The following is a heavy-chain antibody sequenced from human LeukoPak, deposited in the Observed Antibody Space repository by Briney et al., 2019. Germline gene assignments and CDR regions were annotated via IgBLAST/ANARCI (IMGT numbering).Heavy chain of an antibody. D-gene: IGHD2-2*01. CDR1: GYTLTELS. V-gene: IGHV1-24*01. CDR3: ATGRICRSSTSCAYYMDV. Sequence: ASVTVSFKVSGYTLTELSMHWVRQAPGKGLEWMGGFDPEDGETIYAQKFQGRVTMTEDTSTDTAYMELSSLRSEDTAVYYCATGRICRSSTSCAYYMDVWGKGTTVTVSS. J-gene: IGHJ6*03. CDR2: FDPEDGET.